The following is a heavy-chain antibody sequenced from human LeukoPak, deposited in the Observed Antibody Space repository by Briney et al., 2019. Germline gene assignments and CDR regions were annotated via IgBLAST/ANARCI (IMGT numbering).Heavy chain of an antibody. Sequence: PSETLSLTCAVYGGSFSGYYWSWIRQPLGKGLEWIGDINHSGSTNYNPSLESRVTISVDTSKNQFSLKLSAVTAADTAVYYCARGALAVAVDYWGQGTLVTVSS. CDR1: GGSFSGYY. CDR3: ARGALAVAVDY. D-gene: IGHD6-19*01. J-gene: IGHJ4*02. CDR2: INHSGST. V-gene: IGHV4-34*01.